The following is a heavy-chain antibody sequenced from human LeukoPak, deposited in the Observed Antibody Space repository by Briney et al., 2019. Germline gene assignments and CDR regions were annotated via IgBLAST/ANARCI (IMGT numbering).Heavy chain of an antibody. Sequence: SETLSLTCPVSGGPISSNSYYWGWIRQPPGKGLEWIGGIYYSGSTNYNPSLKSRVTASVDTSKNQFSLKLSSVTAADTAVYYCARVSVITGAVDYWGQGTLVTVSS. J-gene: IGHJ4*02. V-gene: IGHV4-39*01. CDR3: ARVSVITGAVDY. CDR2: IYYSGST. D-gene: IGHD2/OR15-2a*01. CDR1: GGPISSNSYY.